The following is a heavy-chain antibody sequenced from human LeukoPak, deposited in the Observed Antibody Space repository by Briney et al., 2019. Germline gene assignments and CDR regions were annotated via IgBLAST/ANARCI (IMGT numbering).Heavy chain of an antibody. CDR2: IKSKIDGGTT. D-gene: IGHD3-3*01. CDR1: GFTFSNAW. V-gene: IGHV3-15*01. Sequence: PGGSLRLSCAASGFTFSNAWMSWVRQAPGKGLEWVGRIKSKIDGGTTDYAVPVKGRFTISRDDSKNTLYLQMDSLKTEDTAVYYCSTDNLYDFWSGYYSSLDYWGQGTLVTVSS. CDR3: STDNLYDFWSGYYSSLDY. J-gene: IGHJ4*02.